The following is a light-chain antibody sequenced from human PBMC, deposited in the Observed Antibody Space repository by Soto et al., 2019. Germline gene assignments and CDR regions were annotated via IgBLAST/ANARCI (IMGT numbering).Light chain of an antibody. J-gene: IGKJ1*01. CDR2: DAS. CDR3: QQYNSYSGT. Sequence: DIQMTQSPSTLSASVGARVTITCRASQSISSWLAWYQQNPGKAPKVLIYDASSLESVVPSRFSGSGSGTEFTLTISRLQPDDVATYYCQQYNSYSGTFGQGTKVEIK. V-gene: IGKV1-5*01. CDR1: QSISSW.